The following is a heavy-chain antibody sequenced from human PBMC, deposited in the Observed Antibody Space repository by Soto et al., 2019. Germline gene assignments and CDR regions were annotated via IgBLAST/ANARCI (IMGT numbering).Heavy chain of an antibody. J-gene: IGHJ5*02. D-gene: IGHD1-26*01. CDR1: GFTFGSYA. V-gene: IGHV3-23*01. CDR3: TQPRSNNWFDP. Sequence: GGSLRLSCAASGFTFGSYAMSWVRQAPGKGLEWVSAISGSGGSTYYADSVKGRFTISRDNSKNTLYLQMNSLRAEDTAVYYCTQPRSNNWFDPWGQGTLVTVS. CDR2: ISGSGGST.